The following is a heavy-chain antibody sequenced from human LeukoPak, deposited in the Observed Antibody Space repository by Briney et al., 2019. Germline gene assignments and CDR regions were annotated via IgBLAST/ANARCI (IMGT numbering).Heavy chain of an antibody. CDR3: ARDPRGDITGTTFDR. V-gene: IGHV4-31*03. Sequence: SQTLSFTGTLSGGSITSGRFYWTWIRQHPQRGLEWIGYVSYSGSTNYNSSLKSRLTISADTSKNQFYLRLTSVTAADTAVYFCARDPRGDITGTTFDRWGQGTLVTVSS. CDR1: GGSITSGRFY. J-gene: IGHJ5*02. CDR2: VSYSGST. D-gene: IGHD1-20*01.